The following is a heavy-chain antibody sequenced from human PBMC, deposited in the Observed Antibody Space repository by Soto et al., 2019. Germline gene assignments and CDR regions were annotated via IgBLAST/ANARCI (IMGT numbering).Heavy chain of an antibody. V-gene: IGHV1-69*13. Sequence: ASVKVSCKASGGTFSSYAISWVRQAPGQGLEWMGGIIPIFGTANYAQKFQGRVTITADESTSTAYMELSSLRSGDTAVYYCARGPNYDFWSGYYGYYYYGMDVWGQGTTVTAP. CDR3: ARGPNYDFWSGYYGYYYYGMDV. CDR1: GGTFSSYA. D-gene: IGHD3-3*01. CDR2: IIPIFGTA. J-gene: IGHJ6*02.